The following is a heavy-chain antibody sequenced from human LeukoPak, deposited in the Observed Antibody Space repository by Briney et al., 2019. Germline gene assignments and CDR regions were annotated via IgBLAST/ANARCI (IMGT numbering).Heavy chain of an antibody. J-gene: IGHJ4*02. CDR1: GGSFSGYY. D-gene: IGHD6-13*01. CDR2: INHSGST. Sequence: SETLSLTCAVYGGSFSGYYWSWIRQPPGKGLEWIGEINHSGSTNYNPSLKSRVTISVDTSKNQFSLKLSSVTAADTAVYYCASAWIAATGSIDYWGQGTLVTVSS. CDR3: ASAWIAATGSIDY. V-gene: IGHV4-34*01.